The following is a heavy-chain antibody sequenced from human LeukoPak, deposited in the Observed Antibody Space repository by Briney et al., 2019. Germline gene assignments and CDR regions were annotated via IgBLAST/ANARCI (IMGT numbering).Heavy chain of an antibody. CDR1: GFTFSSYS. J-gene: IGHJ4*02. D-gene: IGHD3-10*01. CDR3: AREPTYYYGSGSLDY. V-gene: IGHV3-48*04. CDR2: ISSSSSTI. Sequence: PGGPLRLSCAASGFTFSSYSMNWVRQAPGKGLEWVSYISSSSSTIYYADSVKGRFTISRDNAKNSLYLQMNSLRAEDTAVYYCAREPTYYYGSGSLDYWGQGTLVTVSS.